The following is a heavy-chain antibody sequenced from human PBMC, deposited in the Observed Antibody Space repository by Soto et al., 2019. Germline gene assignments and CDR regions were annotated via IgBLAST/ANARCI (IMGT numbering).Heavy chain of an antibody. CDR2: INHSGST. V-gene: IGHV4-34*01. D-gene: IGHD4-17*01. CDR3: ARGTTTVVTPSWFDP. Sequence: ETLSLTCAVYGGSFSGYYWSWIRQPPGKGLEWIGEINHSGSTNYNPSLKSRVTISVDTSKNQFSLKLSSVTAADTAVYYCARGTTTVVTPSWFDPWGQGTLV. J-gene: IGHJ5*02. CDR1: GGSFSGYY.